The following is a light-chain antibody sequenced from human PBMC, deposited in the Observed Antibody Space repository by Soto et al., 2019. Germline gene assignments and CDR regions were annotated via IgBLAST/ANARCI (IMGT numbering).Light chain of an antibody. CDR1: NLQTKN. CDR2: DDN. Sequence: SYELTQPPSVSVAPGQTAIISCGGDNLQTKNVHWYQQRPGQAPVLVIYDDNDRPSGIPERFSGSNSGNLATLTLSRVEAREEAAYYCHVWDSNSWAVFGGGTKLTVL. CDR3: HVWDSNSWAV. J-gene: IGLJ2*01. V-gene: IGLV3-21*02.